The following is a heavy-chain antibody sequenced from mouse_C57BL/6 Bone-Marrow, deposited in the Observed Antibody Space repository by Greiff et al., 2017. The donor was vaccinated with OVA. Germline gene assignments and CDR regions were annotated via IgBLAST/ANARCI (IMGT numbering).Heavy chain of an antibody. D-gene: IGHD2-4*01. Sequence: VQLQQSGAELVRPGSSVKMSCKTSGYTFTSYGLNWVKQRPGQGLEWIGYIYIGNGYTEYNEKFKGKATLTSDTSSSTAYMQLSSLTSEDSAIYFCARASGYDYDGVFFAYWGQGTLVTVSA. J-gene: IGHJ3*01. CDR1: GYTFTSYG. CDR3: ARASGYDYDGVFFAY. CDR2: IYIGNGYT. V-gene: IGHV1-58*01.